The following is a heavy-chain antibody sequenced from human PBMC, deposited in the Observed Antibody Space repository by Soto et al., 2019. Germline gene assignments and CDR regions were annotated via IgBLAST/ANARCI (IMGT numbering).Heavy chain of an antibody. CDR2: INPSGGST. D-gene: IGHD2-21*02. CDR1: GDAFTIYY. J-gene: IGHJ5*02. Sequence: ASVKVSCEASGDAFTIYYMHWVRQAPGQGLEWMGIINPSGGSTSYAQKFQGRVTMTRDTSTSTVYMELSSLRSEDTAVYYCARDQYCGGDCYNWFDPWGQGTLVTVSS. CDR3: ARDQYCGGDCYNWFDP. V-gene: IGHV1-46*01.